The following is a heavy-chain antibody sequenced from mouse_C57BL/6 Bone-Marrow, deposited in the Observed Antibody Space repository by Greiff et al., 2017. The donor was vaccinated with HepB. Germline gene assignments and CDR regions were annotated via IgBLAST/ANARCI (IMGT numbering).Heavy chain of an antibody. V-gene: IGHV1-55*01. CDR2: IFPGDGST. CDR1: GYTFTSYW. J-gene: IGHJ2*01. Sequence: VQLQQPGAELVKPGASVKMSCKASGYTFTSYWITWVKQRPGQGLEWIGDIFPGDGSTNYNEKFKSKATLTVDTSSITAYKQLSSLTSEDSAVYYCARSGALGFYFDYWGQGTTLTVSS. CDR3: ARSGALGFYFDY. D-gene: IGHD3-1*01.